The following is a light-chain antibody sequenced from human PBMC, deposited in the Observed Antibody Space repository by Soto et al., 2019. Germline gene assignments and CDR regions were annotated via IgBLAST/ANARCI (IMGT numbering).Light chain of an antibody. V-gene: IGKV1-39*01. CDR3: QQSYTTPIT. CDR1: QSTSSY. Sequence: IQMTHSPSTLSASVLYRVTITFLSSQSTSSYLAWYQQKPGKAPKLLIYAASSLQSGIPSRFSASGSETDFTLTISSLQPEDFATYFCQQSYTTPITFGQGTRLEIK. J-gene: IGKJ5*01. CDR2: AAS.